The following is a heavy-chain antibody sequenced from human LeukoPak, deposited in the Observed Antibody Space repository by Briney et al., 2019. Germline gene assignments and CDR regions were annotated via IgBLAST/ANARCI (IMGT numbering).Heavy chain of an antibody. CDR2: IKQDGSEK. J-gene: IGHJ4*02. CDR1: GLTFSTYW. V-gene: IGHV3-7*01. D-gene: IGHD3-3*02. CDR3: VSGAEVGHFCDY. Sequence: GGSLRLSCAASGLTFSTYWMGWVRQAPGKGLEWVAHIKQDGSEKYYVDSVKGRVTISRDNARDSLYLQMNSLRVEDRALYYFVSGAEVGHFCDYGGQGTRVTVSS.